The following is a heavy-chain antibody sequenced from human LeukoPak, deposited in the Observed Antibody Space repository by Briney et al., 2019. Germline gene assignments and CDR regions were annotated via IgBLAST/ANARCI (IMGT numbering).Heavy chain of an antibody. CDR1: GFTFSSYA. J-gene: IGHJ4*02. CDR2: ISGSGGST. D-gene: IGHD3-16*02. CDR3: AKDWLAFGGVIAPDY. Sequence: GGSLRLSCAASGFTFSSYAVSWVRQAPGKGLEWVSAISGSGGSTYYADSVKGRFTISRDNSKNTLCLQMNSLRAEDTAVYYCAKDWLAFGGVIAPDYWGQGTLVTVSS. V-gene: IGHV3-23*01.